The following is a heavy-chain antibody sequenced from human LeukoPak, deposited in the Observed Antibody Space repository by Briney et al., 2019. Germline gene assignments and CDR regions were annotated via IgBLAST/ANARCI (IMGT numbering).Heavy chain of an antibody. CDR3: ARPSYCSSTSCQDYYYGMDV. CDR2: IIPIFGTA. J-gene: IGHJ6*04. CDR1: GGTFSSYA. Sequence: GASVKVSCKASGGTFSSYAISWVRQAPGQGLEWMGGIIPIFGTANYAQKFQGRVTITADESTSTAYVELSSLRSGDTAVYYCARPSYCSSTSCQDYYYGMDVWGKGTTVTVSS. V-gene: IGHV1-69*13. D-gene: IGHD2-2*01.